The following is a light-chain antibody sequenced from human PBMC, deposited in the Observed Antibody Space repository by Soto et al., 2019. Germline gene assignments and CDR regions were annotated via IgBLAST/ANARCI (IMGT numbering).Light chain of an antibody. Sequence: DIQLTQSASFLSTSVGDRVTITCRASQDIRNYLAWYQQKPGKAPKVLIYAASTLLSGVPSRFSGSGSGTEFSLTISSLQPEDFATYYCQQLNSYPTWTFGQGTKVDI. V-gene: IGKV1-9*01. CDR1: QDIRNY. CDR3: QQLNSYPTWT. J-gene: IGKJ1*01. CDR2: AAS.